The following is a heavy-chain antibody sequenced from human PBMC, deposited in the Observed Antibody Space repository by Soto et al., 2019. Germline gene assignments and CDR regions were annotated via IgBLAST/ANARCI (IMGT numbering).Heavy chain of an antibody. V-gene: IGHV2-5*02. CDR1: GFSRSTSGVG. D-gene: IGHD1-1*01. J-gene: IGHJ4*02. Sequence: QITLKESGPTLVKPTQTLTLTCTFPGFSRSTSGVGVGWIRQPPGKALEWLALIYRDDDKRYRPSLKSRLTITQDTSKNQVVLTMTDMDPVDTATDYCAHDMNDRYGFNYGGQGTLVTVSS. CDR3: AHDMNDRYGFNY. CDR2: IYRDDDK.